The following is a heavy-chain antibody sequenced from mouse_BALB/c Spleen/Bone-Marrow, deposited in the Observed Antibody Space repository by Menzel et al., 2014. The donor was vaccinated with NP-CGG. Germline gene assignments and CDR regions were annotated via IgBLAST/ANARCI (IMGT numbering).Heavy chain of an antibody. CDR2: ILPGSGST. V-gene: IGHV1-9*01. D-gene: IGHD1-1*01. CDR3: AREDGLWYFDV. J-gene: IGHJ1*01. Sequence: VMLVESGAELMKPGASVKISCKATGYTFSSYWIEWVKQRPGHGLEWIGEILPGSGSTNYNEKFKGKATFTADTSSNTAYMQLSGLTSEDSAVYYCAREDGLWYFDVWGAGTTVTVSS. CDR1: GYTFSSYW.